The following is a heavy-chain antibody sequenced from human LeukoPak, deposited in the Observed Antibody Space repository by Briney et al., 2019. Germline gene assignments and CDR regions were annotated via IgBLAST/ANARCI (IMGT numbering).Heavy chain of an antibody. CDR3: VKDEGYYYDSSGYYWGAFDI. J-gene: IGHJ3*02. Sequence: GGSLRLSCSASGFTFSSYAMHWVRQAPGKGLEYVSAISSNGGSTYYADSVKGRFTISRDNSKNTLYLQMSSLRAEDTAVYYCVKDEGYYYDSSGYYWGAFDIRGQGTMVTVSS. V-gene: IGHV3-64D*06. D-gene: IGHD3-22*01. CDR2: ISSNGGST. CDR1: GFTFSSYA.